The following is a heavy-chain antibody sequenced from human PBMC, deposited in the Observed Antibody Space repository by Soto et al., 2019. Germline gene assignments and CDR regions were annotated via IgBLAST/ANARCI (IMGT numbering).Heavy chain of an antibody. D-gene: IGHD3-9*01. V-gene: IGHV3-33*01. J-gene: IGHJ4*02. CDR1: GFTFSSYG. Sequence: PGGSLRLSCAASGFTFSSYGMHWVRQAPGKGLEWVAVIWYDGSNKYYADSVKGRFTISRDNSKNTLYLQMNSLRAEDTAVYYCARCDILTGEFDYWGQGTLVTVSS. CDR3: ARCDILTGEFDY. CDR2: IWYDGSNK.